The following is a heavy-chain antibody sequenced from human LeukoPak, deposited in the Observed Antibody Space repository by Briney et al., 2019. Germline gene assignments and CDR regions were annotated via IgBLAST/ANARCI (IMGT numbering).Heavy chain of an antibody. D-gene: IGHD2-21*02. V-gene: IGHV1-2*02. J-gene: IGHJ4*02. CDR1: GYTFTNYV. Sequence: GASVRVSCKASGYTFTNYVLHWLRQAPGQGLEWMGWINPNSGGTNYAQNFQGRVTMTRDTSIGTAYMELSRLTSEDTAVYYCARAEFCAPNCYYYFYYWGQGTLVTVSS. CDR2: INPNSGGT. CDR3: ARAEFCAPNCYYYFYY.